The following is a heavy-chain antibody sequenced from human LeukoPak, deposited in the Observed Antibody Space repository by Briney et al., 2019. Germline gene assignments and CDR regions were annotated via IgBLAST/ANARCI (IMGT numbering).Heavy chain of an antibody. V-gene: IGHV3-23*01. J-gene: IGHJ4*02. CDR2: ISGSGGST. CDR3: AKGTRMITFGGVIADY. CDR1: GFTFSSYA. D-gene: IGHD3-16*02. Sequence: GGSLRLSCAASGFTFSSYAMSWVRQAPGKGLEWVSAISGSGGSTYCADSVKGRFTISRDNSKNTLYLQMNSLRAEDTAVYYCAKGTRMITFGGVIADYWGQGTLVTVSS.